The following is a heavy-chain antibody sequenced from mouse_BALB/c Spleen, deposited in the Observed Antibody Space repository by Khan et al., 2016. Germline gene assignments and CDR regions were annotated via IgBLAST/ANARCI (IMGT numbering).Heavy chain of an antibody. CDR1: GYTFTSYW. V-gene: IGHV1-7*01. CDR2: INPSTGYT. J-gene: IGHJ3*01. D-gene: IGHD2-2*01. CDR3: ARSTMVLFAY. Sequence: QVQLKQSGAELAKPGASVKMSCKASGYTFTSYWMHWVKQRPGQGLEWIGYINPSTGYTEYNQKFKDKATLTADKSSSTAYMQLSSLTSEDSAVYYCARSTMVLFAYWGQGTLVTVSA.